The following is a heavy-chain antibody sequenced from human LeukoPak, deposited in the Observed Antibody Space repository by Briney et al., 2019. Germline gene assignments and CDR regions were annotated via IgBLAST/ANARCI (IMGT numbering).Heavy chain of an antibody. V-gene: IGHV1-69*13. CDR2: IAPMFGIA. J-gene: IGHJ4*02. Sequence: ASVKVSCKASGGTFSSHEISWVRQAPGQGFEWMGGIAPMFGIAKYAQKFQGRVTISAVESMSTVHMELSSLRSEDTAKYYCARGWLADSTVVTPYNYWGQGTVVTVSS. CDR1: GGTFSSHE. CDR3: ARGWLADSTVVTPYNY. D-gene: IGHD4-23*01.